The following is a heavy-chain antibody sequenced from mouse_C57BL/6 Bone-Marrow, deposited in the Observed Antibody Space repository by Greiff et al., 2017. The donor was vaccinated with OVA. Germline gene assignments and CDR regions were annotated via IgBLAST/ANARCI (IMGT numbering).Heavy chain of an antibody. CDR1: GYTFTSYW. Sequence: QVQLKQPGAELVKPGALVKLSCKASGYTFTSYWMHGVKQRPGRGLEWIGRIDPNGGGTKYNEKFKSKATLTVDKPSSTAYMQLSSLTSEDSAVYYCARRRDYSKAWCAYWGQGTLVTVSA. CDR3: ARRRDYSKAWCAY. D-gene: IGHD2-5*01. J-gene: IGHJ3*01. CDR2: IDPNGGGT. V-gene: IGHV1-72*01.